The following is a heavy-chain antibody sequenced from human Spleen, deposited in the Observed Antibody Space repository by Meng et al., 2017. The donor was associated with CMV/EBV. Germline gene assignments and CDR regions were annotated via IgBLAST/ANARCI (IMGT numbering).Heavy chain of an antibody. V-gene: IGHV3-23*01. CDR2: ISGSGGST. Sequence: GESLKISCAASGFTFSNYWMHWVRQAPGKGLEWVSAISGSGGSTYYADSVKGRFTISRDNSKNTLYLQMNSLRAEDTAVYYCAKDPIGYCSSTSCYTPHYFDYWGQGTLVTVSS. CDR3: AKDPIGYCSSTSCYTPHYFDY. D-gene: IGHD2-2*02. J-gene: IGHJ4*02. CDR1: GFTFSNYW.